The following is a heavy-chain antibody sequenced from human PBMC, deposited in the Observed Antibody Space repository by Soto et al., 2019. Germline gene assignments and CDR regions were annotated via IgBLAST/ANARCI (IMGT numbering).Heavy chain of an antibody. D-gene: IGHD3-22*01. CDR3: ARSIGGSIYYPPDD. CDR1: GFTFSGYG. J-gene: IGHJ4*02. V-gene: IGHV3-30*03. CDR2: LANDGSYQ. Sequence: QVQLVKSGGGVVQPGGSLRLSCAASGFTFSGYGMHWGRQAPGEGLEWVAILANDGSYQYYAESVKGQFTISRDNSKNPLYLQMDSLRPEDTAVYYCARSIGGSIYYPPDDWGQGTMVIVSS.